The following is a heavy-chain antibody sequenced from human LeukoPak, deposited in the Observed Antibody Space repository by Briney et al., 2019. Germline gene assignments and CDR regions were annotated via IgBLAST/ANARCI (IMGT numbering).Heavy chain of an antibody. CDR2: IFYSGST. D-gene: IGHD3-10*01. CDR1: SGSISTSNYY. V-gene: IGHV4-39*01. CDR3: ARHRYYYRSGSYYGAPYYMDV. Sequence: SETLSLTCTVSSGSISTSNYYWGWVRQPPGKALEWIGNIFYSGSTYYSPSLKSRVTISVDTSKNQFSLKLSSVTAADTAVYYCARHRYYYRSGSYYGAPYYMDVWGKGTTVTISS. J-gene: IGHJ6*03.